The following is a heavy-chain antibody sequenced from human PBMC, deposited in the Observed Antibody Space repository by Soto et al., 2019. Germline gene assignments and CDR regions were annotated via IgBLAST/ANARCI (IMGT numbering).Heavy chain of an antibody. V-gene: IGHV1-69*13. D-gene: IGHD2-15*01. CDR3: ARGGSGGRYYYGMDV. CDR2: IIPIFGTA. CDR1: GGTFSSYA. J-gene: IGHJ6*02. Sequence: SVKVSCKGSGGTFSSYAMSWVRQAPGQGLEWMGGIIPIFGTANYAQKFQGRVTITADESTSTAYMELSSLRSEDTAVYYCARGGSGGRYYYGMDVWGQGTTVTVSS.